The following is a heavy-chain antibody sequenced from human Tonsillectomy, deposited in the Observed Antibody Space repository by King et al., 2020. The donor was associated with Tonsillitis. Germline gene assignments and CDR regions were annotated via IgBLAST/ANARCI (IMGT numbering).Heavy chain of an antibody. Sequence: VQLQQWGAGLLKPSETLSLTCAVYGGSFSGYYWSWIRQPPGKGLEWIGEINHSGSTNYNPSLKSRVTISVDTSKNQFSLKLSSVTAADTAVYYCARSGYSSSWYGFDYWGQGTLSPSPQ. CDR3: ARSGYSSSWYGFDY. J-gene: IGHJ4*02. CDR1: GGSFSGYY. D-gene: IGHD6-13*01. CDR2: INHSGST. V-gene: IGHV4-34*01.